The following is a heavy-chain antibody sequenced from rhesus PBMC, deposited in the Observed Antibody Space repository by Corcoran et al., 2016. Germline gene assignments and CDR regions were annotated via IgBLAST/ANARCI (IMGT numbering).Heavy chain of an antibody. CDR2: IRSKAYGGTA. J-gene: IGHJ4*01. CDR3: TSGNYFDY. D-gene: IGHD2-21*01. Sequence: EVQLVESGGGLVPPGGSLRLSCASSGFTFSAYAIDWVRQPPGKGLEWVGFIRSKAYGGTAEDAASVKGRFNISRDDSKNTAYLQMSSLKTEDTAVYYCTSGNYFDYWGQGVLVTVSS. CDR1: GFTFSAYA. V-gene: IGHV3-153D*01.